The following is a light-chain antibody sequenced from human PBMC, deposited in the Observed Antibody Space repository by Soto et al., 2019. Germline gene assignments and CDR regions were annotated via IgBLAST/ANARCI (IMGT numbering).Light chain of an antibody. CDR3: QVWDSSSDHWV. CDR2: DDT. Sequence: SYELTQTPSVSVAPGQTARITCGGNNIRNKSVQWYQQKPGQAPVVVVYDDTNRPSGIPERFSGSNSGNTATLTISRVEAVDGADYYCQVWDSSSDHWVFGGGTQLTVL. V-gene: IGLV3-21*02. CDR1: NIRNKS. J-gene: IGLJ3*02.